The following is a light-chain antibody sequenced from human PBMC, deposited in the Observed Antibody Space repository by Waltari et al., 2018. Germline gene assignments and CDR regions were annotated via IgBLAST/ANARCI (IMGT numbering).Light chain of an antibody. CDR2: RVS. Sequence: EVVMTQSPLSLPVTLGQPASISCKSSQSLVHSDGNTHLNWFQQRPGQSPRRLIYRVSNRDSGVPDRFSGSGSGTDFTLKISSVEAEDVGVYYCRQGTHWPYTFGQGTKLDIK. J-gene: IGKJ2*01. V-gene: IGKV2-30*02. CDR3: RQGTHWPYT. CDR1: QSLVHSDGNTH.